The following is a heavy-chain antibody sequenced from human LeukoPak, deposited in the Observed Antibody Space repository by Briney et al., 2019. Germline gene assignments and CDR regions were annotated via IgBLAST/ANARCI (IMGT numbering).Heavy chain of an antibody. CDR1: GFSFGVYW. Sequence: PGGSLRISCAASGFSFGVYWMSWVRQAPGKGLEWVAHIRRYGTDKRYVASVKGRFTISRDNAKSSLFLQMNSLRAEDTAVYFCARNLATVESSWFDPWGQGTLVTVS. CDR2: IRRYGTDK. D-gene: IGHD6-13*01. V-gene: IGHV3-7*01. CDR3: ARNLATVESSWFDP. J-gene: IGHJ5*02.